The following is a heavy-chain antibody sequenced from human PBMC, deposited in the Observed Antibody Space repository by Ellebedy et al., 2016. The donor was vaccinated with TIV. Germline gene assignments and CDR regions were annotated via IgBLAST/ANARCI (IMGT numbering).Heavy chain of an antibody. V-gene: IGHV3-23*01. CDR2: ISGSGGST. J-gene: IGHJ3*02. Sequence: GGSLRLXXAASGFTFSSYAMSWVRQAPGKGLEWVSAISGSGGSTYYADSVKGRFTISRDNSKNTLYLQMNSLRAEDTGVYYCAKRLQMALDAFDIWGQGTMVTVSS. CDR1: GFTFSSYA. D-gene: IGHD5-24*01. CDR3: AKRLQMALDAFDI.